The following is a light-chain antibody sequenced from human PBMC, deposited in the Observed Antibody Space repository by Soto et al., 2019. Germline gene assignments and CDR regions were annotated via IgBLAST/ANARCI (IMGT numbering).Light chain of an antibody. Sequence: EIVLTQSPGTLSLSPGERATLSCKASQSVSSSYLAWYQQKPGQAPRLLIYGASSRATGIPDRFGVSGSGTDLTLTISRLEPEDFAVYYCQQYGRSPFTFGPGTKVDIK. V-gene: IGKV3-20*01. CDR2: GAS. CDR1: QSVSSSY. CDR3: QQYGRSPFT. J-gene: IGKJ3*01.